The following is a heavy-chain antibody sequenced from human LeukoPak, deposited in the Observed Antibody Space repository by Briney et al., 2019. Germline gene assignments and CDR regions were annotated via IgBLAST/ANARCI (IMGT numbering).Heavy chain of an antibody. D-gene: IGHD1-7*01. CDR3: ARVAYHITGTGRTHDY. CDR1: GGTFSSYA. V-gene: IGHV1-69*04. CDR2: IIPILGTA. Sequence: GASVKVSCKASGGTFSSYAISWVRQAPGQGLEWMGRIIPILGTANYAQKFQGRVTITADKSTSTAYMELSSLRSEDTAVYYCARVAYHITGTGRTHDYWGQGTLVTVSS. J-gene: IGHJ4*02.